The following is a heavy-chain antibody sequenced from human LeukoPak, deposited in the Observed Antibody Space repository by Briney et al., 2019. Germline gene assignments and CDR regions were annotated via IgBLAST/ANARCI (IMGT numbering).Heavy chain of an antibody. CDR1: GYTFTYRY. V-gene: IGHV1-45*02. D-gene: IGHD4/OR15-4a*01. CDR3: ARSGDYGDAFDI. Sequence: GASVKVSCKASGYTFTYRYLHWVRQAPGQALEWMGWITPFNGNTNYAQKFQDRVTITRDRSMSTAYMELSSLRSEVTAMYYCARSGDYGDAFDIWGQGTMVTVSS. J-gene: IGHJ3*02. CDR2: ITPFNGNT.